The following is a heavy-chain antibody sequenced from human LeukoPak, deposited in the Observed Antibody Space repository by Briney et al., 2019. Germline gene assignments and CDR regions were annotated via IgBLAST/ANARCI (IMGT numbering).Heavy chain of an antibody. CDR2: IYNSGST. CDR1: GGSISNYY. V-gene: IGHV4-59*01. CDR3: ARSPYYDILTGYYTERPFDY. J-gene: IGHJ4*02. D-gene: IGHD3-9*01. Sequence: SETLSLTCTVSGGSISNYYWSWIRQPPGKGLEWSGLEWIGYIYNSGSTNYNPSLKSRVTISVDTSKNQFSLRLSSVTAADTAVYYCARSPYYDILTGYYTERPFDYWGQGTLVTVSS.